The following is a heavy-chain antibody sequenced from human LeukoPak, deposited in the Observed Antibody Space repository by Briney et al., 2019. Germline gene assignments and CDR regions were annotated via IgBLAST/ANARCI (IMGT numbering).Heavy chain of an antibody. CDR1: GGSISSYY. CDR3: ARGMLSSGWSIFGY. Sequence: SETLSLTCTVSGGSISSYYWSWIRQPPGKGLEWIGYIFYSGSTNYNPSLKSRVTISVDTSKKQFSLKLSSVTAADTAVYYCARGMLSSGWSIFGYWGQGTLVTVSS. V-gene: IGHV4-59*01. D-gene: IGHD6-13*01. CDR2: IFYSGST. J-gene: IGHJ4*02.